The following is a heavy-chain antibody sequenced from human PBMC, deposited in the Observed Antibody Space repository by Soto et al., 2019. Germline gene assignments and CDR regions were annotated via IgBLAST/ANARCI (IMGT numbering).Heavy chain of an antibody. D-gene: IGHD3-22*01. J-gene: IGHJ6*02. CDR3: ARDLIVDGPANYAMDV. CDR1: GGTFGSYA. Sequence: GASVKVSCKASGGTFGSYAISWVRQAPGQGLEWMGGIIPIFGTANYAQKFQGRVTITADKSTTTAYMQLNSLRSEDTAVYYCARDLIVDGPANYAMDVWGQGTTGTVSS. CDR2: IIPIFGTA. V-gene: IGHV1-69*06.